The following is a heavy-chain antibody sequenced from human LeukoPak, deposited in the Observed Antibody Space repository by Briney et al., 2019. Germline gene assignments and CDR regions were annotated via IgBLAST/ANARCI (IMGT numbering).Heavy chain of an antibody. J-gene: IGHJ4*02. CDR3: AKDNYSYGSCFDY. V-gene: IGHV3-23*01. D-gene: IGHD6-6*01. CDR1: GFTLSSYA. CDR2: ISGSGGST. Sequence: GGSLRLSCAASGFTLSSYAMSWVRQAPGKGLEWVSAISGSGGSTYYADSVKGRFTISRDNSKNTLYLQMNSLRAEDTAVYYCAKDNYSYGSCFDYWGQGTLVTVSS.